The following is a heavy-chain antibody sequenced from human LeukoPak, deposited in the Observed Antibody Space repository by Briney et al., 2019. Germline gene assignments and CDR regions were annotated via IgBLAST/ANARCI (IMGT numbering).Heavy chain of an antibody. CDR2: ICTAGDT. Sequence: PGGSLRLSCAASGFTFSSYDMHWVRQAPGKGLDWVSPICTAGDTYYPGSVKGRFTISRENAKNSLYLQMNSLRAGDTAVYYCARGRWLAYYYYYMDVWGKGTTVTISS. V-gene: IGHV3-13*01. D-gene: IGHD6-19*01. CDR3: ARGRWLAYYYYYMDV. J-gene: IGHJ6*03. CDR1: GFTFSSYD.